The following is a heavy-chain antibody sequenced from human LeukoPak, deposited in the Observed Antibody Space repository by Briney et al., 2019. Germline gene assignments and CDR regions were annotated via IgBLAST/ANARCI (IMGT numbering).Heavy chain of an antibody. CDR1: GYTFTSYG. J-gene: IGHJ6*02. D-gene: IGHD3-22*01. CDR2: IMPILGIA. V-gene: IGHV1-69*04. CDR3: ARGYDSSDYYYGMDV. Sequence: ASVKVSCKASGYTFTSYGISWVRQAPGQGLEWMGRIMPILGIANYAQKFQGRVTITADKSTSTAYMELSSLRSEDTAVYYCARGYDSSDYYYGMDVWGQGTTVTVSS.